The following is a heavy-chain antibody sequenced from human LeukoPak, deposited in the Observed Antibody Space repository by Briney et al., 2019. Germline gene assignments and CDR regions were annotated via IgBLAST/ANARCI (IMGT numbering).Heavy chain of an antibody. D-gene: IGHD3-16*01. CDR2: IKQDGSEK. V-gene: IGHV3-7*03. J-gene: IGHJ4*02. CDR3: ATSYDMGRLIGY. Sequence: QPGGSLRLSCAASGFTFGDTWMNWVRQVPGQGLEWVANIKQDGSEKFYVASVKGRFTISRDNGKSSLYLQMNSLRAEDTALYYCATSYDMGRLIGYWGQGTLVTVSS. CDR1: GFTFGDTW.